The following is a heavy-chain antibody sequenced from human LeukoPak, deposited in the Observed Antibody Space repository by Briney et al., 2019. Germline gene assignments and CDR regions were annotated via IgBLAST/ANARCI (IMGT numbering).Heavy chain of an antibody. J-gene: IGHJ4*02. Sequence: GASVKVSCKASGYTFTSYGISWVRQAPGQGLEWMGWISPYKGNTNYAQKLQVRVTMTADTSTSTAYMDLRSLSSDDTAVYYCARDDSSSWYAYWGQGTLVTVSS. CDR3: ARDDSSSWYAY. D-gene: IGHD6-13*01. V-gene: IGHV1-18*01. CDR1: GYTFTSYG. CDR2: ISPYKGNT.